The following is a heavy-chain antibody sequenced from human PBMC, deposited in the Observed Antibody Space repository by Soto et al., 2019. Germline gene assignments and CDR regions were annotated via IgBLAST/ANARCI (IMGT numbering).Heavy chain of an antibody. D-gene: IGHD6-6*01. CDR1: GYTLTELS. Sequence: ASVKISCKVSGYTLTELSMHWVRQAPGKGLEWMGGFDPEDGETIYAQKFQGRVTMTEDTSTDTAYMELSSLRSEDTAVYYCATGGHSSSEDWFDPWGQGTLVTVAX. CDR2: FDPEDGET. J-gene: IGHJ5*02. CDR3: ATGGHSSSEDWFDP. V-gene: IGHV1-24*01.